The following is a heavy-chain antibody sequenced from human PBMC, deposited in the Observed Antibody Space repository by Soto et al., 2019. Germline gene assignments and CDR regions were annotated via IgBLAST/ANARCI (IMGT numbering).Heavy chain of an antibody. J-gene: IGHJ5*01. V-gene: IGHV3-33*01. CDR3: ARDRNRIGGHNWFDS. CDR1: GFTFSAHG. CDR2: IFDDGIQK. D-gene: IGHD3-16*01. Sequence: QVQLVESGGGVVQPGSSLRLSCAASGFTFSAHGMHWVRQAPGKGPEWVAVIFDDGIQKFYPDSVKGRFTISRDTSKDTLYLDMSGLRAEDTAIYYCARDRNRIGGHNWFDSWGQGTLVTVSS.